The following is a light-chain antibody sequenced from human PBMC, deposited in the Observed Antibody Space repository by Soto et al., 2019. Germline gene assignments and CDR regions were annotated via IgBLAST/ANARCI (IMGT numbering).Light chain of an antibody. CDR3: QHYGSSPQ. V-gene: IGKV3-20*01. CDR2: GAS. CDR1: QSVNRN. Sequence: EIVMTQSPATLSVSPGERATLSCRASQSVNRNLAWYQQKPGQAPRPLISGASSRATGIPDRFSGSGSGTDFTLTIRRLEPEDFAVDYCQHYGSSPQFGQGTKVDIK. J-gene: IGKJ1*01.